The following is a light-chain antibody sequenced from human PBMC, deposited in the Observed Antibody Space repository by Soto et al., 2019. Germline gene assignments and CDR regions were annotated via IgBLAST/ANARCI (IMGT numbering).Light chain of an antibody. CDR1: QSVASTY. V-gene: IGKV3-15*01. CDR3: QQYNNWPPYT. J-gene: IGKJ2*01. Sequence: IVLTQSPATLSVSPGERVTLSCRASQSVASTYLAWYQQRPGQAPRLLISGASTRATGIPARFSGSGSGTEFTLTISSLQSEDFAVYYWQQYNNWPPYTFGQGTKLEIK. CDR2: GAS.